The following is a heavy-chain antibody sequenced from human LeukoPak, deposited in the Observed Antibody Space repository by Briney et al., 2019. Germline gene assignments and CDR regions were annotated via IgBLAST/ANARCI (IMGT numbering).Heavy chain of an antibody. V-gene: IGHV1-18*01. CDR1: GYTFTSYC. J-gene: IGHJ4*02. D-gene: IGHD3-10*01. CDR2: ISDYNGNT. CDR3: ARGGFGNKGFDY. Sequence: ASVKVSCKASGYTFTSYCIRGVRQAPGQGLAWMGWISDYNGNTNYAQKLQGRVTMTTHTSTNTAYMELRSLTSDDTAVYYCARGGFGNKGFDYWGQGTLVTVSS.